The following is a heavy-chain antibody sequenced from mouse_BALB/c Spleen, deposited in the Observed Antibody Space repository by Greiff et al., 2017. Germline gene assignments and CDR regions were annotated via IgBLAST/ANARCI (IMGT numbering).Heavy chain of an antibody. D-gene: IGHD1-1*01. CDR1: GYTFTSYW. CDR3: ARGNYYGSSSGAMDY. V-gene: IGHV1-87*01. Sequence: VQLQQSGAELARPGASVKLSCKASGYTFTSYWMQWVKQRPGQGLEWIGAIYPGDGDTRYTQKFKGKATLTADKSSSTAYMQLSSLASEDSAVYYCARGNYYGSSSGAMDYWGQGTSVTVSS. CDR2: IYPGDGDT. J-gene: IGHJ4*01.